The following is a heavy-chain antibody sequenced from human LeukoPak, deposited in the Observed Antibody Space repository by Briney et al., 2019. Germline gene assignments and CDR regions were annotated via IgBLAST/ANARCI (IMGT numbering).Heavy chain of an antibody. CDR2: IYTSGST. CDR3: ARHGYSSSQPLDY. D-gene: IGHD6-13*01. J-gene: IGHJ4*02. Sequence: SETLSLTCTVSGGSISSGSYYWSWIRQPAGKGLEWIGRIYTSGSTNYNPSLKSRVTISVDTSKNQFSLKLSSVTAADTAVYYCARHGYSSSQPLDYWGQGTLVTVSS. V-gene: IGHV4-61*02. CDR1: GGSISSGSYY.